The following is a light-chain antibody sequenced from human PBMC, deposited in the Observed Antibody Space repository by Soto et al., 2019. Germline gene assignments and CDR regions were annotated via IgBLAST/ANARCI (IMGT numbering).Light chain of an antibody. CDR3: QQRSNWPYT. J-gene: IGKJ2*01. V-gene: IGKV3-11*01. CDR2: DAS. Sequence: EIVLIQSPATLSLSPGERATLSCRASQSVSSYLAWYQQKPGQAPRLLIYDASNRATGIPARFSGSGSGTDFTLTISSLEPEDFAVYYCQQRSNWPYTFGQGTKLEIK. CDR1: QSVSSY.